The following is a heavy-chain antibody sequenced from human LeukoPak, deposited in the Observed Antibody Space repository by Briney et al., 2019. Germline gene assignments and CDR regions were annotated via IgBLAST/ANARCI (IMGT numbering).Heavy chain of an antibody. CDR3: ARGQNPWGIVVVPAAPGWFDP. J-gene: IGHJ5*02. Sequence: SETLSLTCAVYGGSFSGYYWSWIRQPPGKGLEWIGEINHSGSTNYNPSLKSRVTISVDTSKNQFSLKLSSVTAADTAVYYCARGQNPWGIVVVPAAPGWFDPWGQGTLVTVSS. D-gene: IGHD2-2*01. CDR1: GGSFSGYY. V-gene: IGHV4-34*01. CDR2: INHSGST.